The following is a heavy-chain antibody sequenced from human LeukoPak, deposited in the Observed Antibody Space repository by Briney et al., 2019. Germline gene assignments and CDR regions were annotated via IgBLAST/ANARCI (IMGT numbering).Heavy chain of an antibody. CDR1: GFTFSSYS. D-gene: IGHD3-3*01. CDR2: ISSSSSYI. CDR3: ARDERRFLEWLYYYYMDV. J-gene: IGHJ6*03. V-gene: IGHV3-21*01. Sequence: GGSLRLSCAASGFTFSSYSMNWVRQAPGKGLEWVSSISSSSSYIYYADSVKGRFTISRDNAKNSLYLQMNSLRAEDTAVYYCARDERRFLEWLYYYYMDVWGKGTTVTVSS.